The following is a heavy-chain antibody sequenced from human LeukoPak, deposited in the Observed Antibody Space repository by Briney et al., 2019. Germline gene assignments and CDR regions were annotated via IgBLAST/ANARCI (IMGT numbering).Heavy chain of an antibody. J-gene: IGHJ6*02. CDR2: ISSSGSTI. D-gene: IGHD2-15*01. Sequence: GGCLRVSCAASRFTFSDYYMSWIRQALGKGLEWVSYISSSGSTIYYADSVKGRFTISRDNAKNSLYLQMNSLRAEDTAVYYCARAYIVVVVAARPYGMDVWGQGTTVTVSS. CDR3: ARAYIVVVVAARPYGMDV. CDR1: RFTFSDYY. V-gene: IGHV3-11*01.